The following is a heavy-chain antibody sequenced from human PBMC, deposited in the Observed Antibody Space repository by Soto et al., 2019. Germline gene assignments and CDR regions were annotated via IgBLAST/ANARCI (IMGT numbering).Heavy chain of an antibody. CDR3: ASIAVAGSEGFDP. CDR2: ISAYNGNT. CDR1: GYTFTSYG. V-gene: IGHV1-18*01. D-gene: IGHD6-19*01. J-gene: IGHJ5*02. Sequence: ASVKLSCKASGYTFTSYGISWVRQAPGQGLEWMGWISAYNGNTNYAQKLQGRVTMTTDTSTSTAYMELRSLRSDDTAVYYCASIAVAGSEGFDPWGQGTLVTVSS.